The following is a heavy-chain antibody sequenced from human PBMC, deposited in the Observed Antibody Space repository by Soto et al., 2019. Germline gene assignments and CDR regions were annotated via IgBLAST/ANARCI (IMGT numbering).Heavy chain of an antibody. CDR3: AREGSGLRLGELSLYSGNYGMDV. Sequence: SVKVSCKASGVTSSSYAISWVRQAPLQGLEWMVGIIPIFGTANYAQKFQGRVTITADESTSTAYMELSSLRSEDTAVYYCAREGSGLRLGELSLYSGNYGMDVWG. CDR2: IIPIFGTA. V-gene: IGHV1-69*13. J-gene: IGHJ6*02. D-gene: IGHD3-16*02. CDR1: GVTSSSYA.